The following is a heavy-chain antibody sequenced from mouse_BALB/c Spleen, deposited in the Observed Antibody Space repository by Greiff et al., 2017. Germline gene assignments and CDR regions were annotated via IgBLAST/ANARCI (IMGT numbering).Heavy chain of an antibody. CDR1: GDSITSGY. Sequence: EVKLMESGPSLVKPSQTLSLTCSVTGDSITSGYWNWIRKFPGNKLEYMGYISYSGSTYYNPSLKSRISITRDTSKNQYYLQLNSVTTEDTATYYCARAALREAWFAYWGQGTLVTVSA. CDR2: ISYSGST. J-gene: IGHJ3*01. CDR3: ARAALREAWFAY. V-gene: IGHV3-8*02.